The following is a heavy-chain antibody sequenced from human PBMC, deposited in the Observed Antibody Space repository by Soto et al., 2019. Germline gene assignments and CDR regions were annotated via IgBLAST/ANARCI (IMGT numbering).Heavy chain of an antibody. D-gene: IGHD3-3*01. Sequence: WRCLRLSCAASGFTLTRYAMSCVRQAQGKGPEWVSCTSGSGGRTYYADSAKGRFTSCRDHSKHTPYLQRNSPSAQDTVVYYFAKADDFWRGYHIYCYYGMDVWGQGTTVTVSS. CDR2: TSGSGGRT. CDR1: GFTLTRYA. V-gene: IGHV3-23*01. J-gene: IGHJ6*02. CDR3: AKADDFWRGYHIYCYYGMDV.